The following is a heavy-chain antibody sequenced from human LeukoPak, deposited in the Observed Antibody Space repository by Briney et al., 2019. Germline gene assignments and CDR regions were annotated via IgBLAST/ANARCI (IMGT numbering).Heavy chain of an antibody. V-gene: IGHV3-30-3*01. Sequence: GGSLRLSCAASGFTVSSYAMHWVRQAPGKGLEWVAVISYDGSNKYYADSVKGRFTISRDNSKNTLYLQMNSLRAEDTAVYYCARDRAIAAALPPLRQLDYGMDVWGQGTTVTVSS. CDR3: ARDRAIAAALPPLRQLDYGMDV. CDR1: GFTVSSYA. J-gene: IGHJ6*02. D-gene: IGHD6-13*01. CDR2: ISYDGSNK.